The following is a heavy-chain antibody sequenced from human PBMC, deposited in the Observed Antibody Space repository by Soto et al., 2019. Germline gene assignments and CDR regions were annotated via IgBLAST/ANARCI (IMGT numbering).Heavy chain of an antibody. Sequence: QVRLVQSEAEVKKAGSSVNVSCKASGGTFISDAVTWVRQAPGQGLEWMGGVSPMFPKANYAQKFQGRATITADKTTSTVYMERHSLKYEDTALYCGARGRSDSSGPGYLASGGQGTLVTVTS. CDR3: ARGRSDSSGPGYLAS. D-gene: IGHD3-22*01. CDR2: VSPMFPKA. CDR1: GGTFISDA. J-gene: IGHJ4*02. V-gene: IGHV1-69*06.